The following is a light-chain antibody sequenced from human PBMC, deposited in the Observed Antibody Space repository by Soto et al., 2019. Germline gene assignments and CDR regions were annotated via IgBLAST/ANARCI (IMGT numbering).Light chain of an antibody. Sequence: DIQMTQSPSTLSSHVGDRVTITCRASQTISSWLAWYQQKPGKAPKLLIYTASTLKSGVPSRFSGSGSGTEFTLTISSLQPDDFATYYCQHYNSYSEAFGQGTKVDIK. J-gene: IGKJ1*01. CDR1: QTISSW. V-gene: IGKV1-5*03. CDR2: TAS. CDR3: QHYNSYSEA.